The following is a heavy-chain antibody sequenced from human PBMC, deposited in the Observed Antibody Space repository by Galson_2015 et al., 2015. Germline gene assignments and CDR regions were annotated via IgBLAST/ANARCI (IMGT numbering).Heavy chain of an antibody. CDR1: GFTFSNYA. Sequence: SLRLSCAASGFTFSNYAMHWVRQAPGKGLEWVAVISSDGSSKYYADSVKGRFTISRDNSKNTLCLQMNSLRAEDTAVYYCASLRITMIRGIPPLDCWGQGTLLTVSS. CDR3: ASLRITMIRGIPPLDC. V-gene: IGHV3-30-3*01. J-gene: IGHJ4*02. D-gene: IGHD3-10*01. CDR2: ISSDGSSK.